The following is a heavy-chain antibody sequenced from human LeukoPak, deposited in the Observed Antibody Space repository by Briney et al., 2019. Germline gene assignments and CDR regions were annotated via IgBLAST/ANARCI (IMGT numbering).Heavy chain of an antibody. CDR1: GFTFSSYS. Sequence: GGSLRLSCAASGFTFSSYSLNWVRQAPGKGLEWVSSISSSSTYIYYADSVKGRFTISRDNAKNSLYLQMNSLRAEDTAVYYCARGRFSHSNYGSKPHSKYYYMDVWGKGTTVTVSS. D-gene: IGHD4-11*01. J-gene: IGHJ6*03. CDR3: ARGRFSHSNYGSKPHSKYYYMDV. V-gene: IGHV3-21*04. CDR2: ISSSSTYI.